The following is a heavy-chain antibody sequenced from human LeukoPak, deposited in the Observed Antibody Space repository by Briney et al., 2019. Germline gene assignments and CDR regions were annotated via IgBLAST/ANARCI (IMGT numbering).Heavy chain of an antibody. V-gene: IGHV1-18*01. CDR2: ISAYNGNT. D-gene: IGHD6-13*01. CDR3: ARGGGAAADYSYYYMDV. CDR1: GYTFTSYG. J-gene: IGHJ6*03. Sequence: ASVKVSCKASGYTFTSYGMTWVRQAPGQGLEWMGWISAYNGNTNYAQKLQGRVTMTRDTSTSTAYMELRRLRSDDTAVYYCARGGGAAADYSYYYMDVWGKGTTVTVSS.